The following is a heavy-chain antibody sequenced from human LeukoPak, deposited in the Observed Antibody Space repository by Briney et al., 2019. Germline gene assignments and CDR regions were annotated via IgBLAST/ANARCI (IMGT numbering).Heavy chain of an antibody. J-gene: IGHJ3*02. Sequence: SETLSLTCTVSGGSISSSSYSWGWIRQPPGKGLEWIGSIYYSGSTYYNPSLKSRVTISVDTSKNQFSLKLSSVTAADTAVYYCARHSEEGGAFDICGQGTMVTVSS. CDR3: ARHSEEGGAFDI. CDR2: IYYSGST. V-gene: IGHV4-39*01. CDR1: GGSISSSSYS.